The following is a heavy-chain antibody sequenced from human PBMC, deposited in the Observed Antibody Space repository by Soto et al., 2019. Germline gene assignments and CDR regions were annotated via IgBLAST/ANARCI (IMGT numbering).Heavy chain of an antibody. V-gene: IGHV4-59*01. J-gene: IGHJ5*02. CDR3: ARDNWFDP. CDR2: IYYSGST. Sequence: SETLCLTCTVSGGSISSYYWSWIRQPPGKGLEWIGYIYYSGSTNYNPSLKSRVTISVDTSKNQFSLKLSSVTAADTAVYYCARDNWFDPWGQGTLVTVSS. CDR1: GGSISSYY.